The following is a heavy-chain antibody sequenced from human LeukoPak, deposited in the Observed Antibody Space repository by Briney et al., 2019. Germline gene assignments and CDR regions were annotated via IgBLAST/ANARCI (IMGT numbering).Heavy chain of an antibody. CDR3: AKVLWFGERPAGFDY. CDR1: GFTFDDYA. J-gene: IGHJ4*02. CDR2: ISWNSGSI. Sequence: SGGSLRLSCAASGFTFDDYAMHWVRQAPGKGLEWVSGISWNSGSIGYADSVKGRFTISRDNAKNSLYLQINSLRAEDTALYDCAKVLWFGERPAGFDYWGQGTLVTVSS. D-gene: IGHD3-10*01. V-gene: IGHV3-9*01.